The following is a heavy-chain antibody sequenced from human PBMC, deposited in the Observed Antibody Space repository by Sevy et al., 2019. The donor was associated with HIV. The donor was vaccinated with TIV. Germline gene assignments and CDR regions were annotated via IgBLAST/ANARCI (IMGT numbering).Heavy chain of an antibody. Sequence: GGSLRLSCAASGITFNSDYMHWVRQAPGKGLVWVSHVNSDGYWTGYADSVKGRFTISRDNAKNTLYLEMRGLTVEDTAVSHSGRGSSGVVSAWRQGTMVTVSS. CDR1: GITFNSDY. V-gene: IGHV3-74*01. CDR2: VNSDGYWT. CDR3: GRGSSGVVSA. J-gene: IGHJ5*02. D-gene: IGHD2-8*02.